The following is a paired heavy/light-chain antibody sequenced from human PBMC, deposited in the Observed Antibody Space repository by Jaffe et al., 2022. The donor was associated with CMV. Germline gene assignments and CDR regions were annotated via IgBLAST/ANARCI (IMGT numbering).Light chain of an antibody. Sequence: DIVMTQTPLSSPVTLGQPASISCRSSQSLVHSDGNTYLSWLQQRPGQPPRLLIYKISNRFSGVPDRFSGSGAGTDFTLKISRVEAEDVGVYYCMQATHSWTFGQGTKVEIK. J-gene: IGKJ1*01. CDR2: KIS. CDR3: MQATHSWT. V-gene: IGKV2-24*01. CDR1: QSLVHSDGNTY.
Heavy chain of an antibody. D-gene: IGHD3-9*01. J-gene: IGHJ4*02. V-gene: IGHV1-3*01. CDR3: ARSPGILTGYYIGELDY. CDR1: GYTFTSYA. CDR2: INAGNGNT. Sequence: QVQLVQSGAEVKKPGASVKVSCKASGYTFTSYAMHWVRQAPGQRLEWMGWINAGNGNTKYSQKFQGRVTITRDTSASTAYMELSSLRSEDTAVYYCARSPGILTGYYIGELDYWGQGTLVTVSS.